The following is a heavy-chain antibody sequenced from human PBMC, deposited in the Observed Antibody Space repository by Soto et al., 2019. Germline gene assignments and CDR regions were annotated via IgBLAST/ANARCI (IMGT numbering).Heavy chain of an antibody. Sequence: EVQLVESGGGLVKPGGSLRLSCAASGFTFSSYSMNWVRQAPGKGLEWVSSISSSSSYIYYADSVKGRFTISSDNAKNSLYLQGNSLRAEDTAVYYCAREGIAAALDYWGQGTLVTVSS. CDR1: GFTFSSYS. V-gene: IGHV3-21*01. D-gene: IGHD6-13*01. CDR2: ISSSSSYI. J-gene: IGHJ4*02. CDR3: AREGIAAALDY.